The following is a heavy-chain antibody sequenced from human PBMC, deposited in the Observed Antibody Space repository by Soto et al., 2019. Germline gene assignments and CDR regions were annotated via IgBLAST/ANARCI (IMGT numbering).Heavy chain of an antibody. V-gene: IGHV3-33*01. Sequence: PGGSLRLSCAASGFTFSSYGMHWVRQAPGKGLEWVAVIWYDGSNKYYADSVKGRFTISRDNSKNTLYLQMNSLRAEDTAVYYCARDPYYDSSGYSGLNYWGQGTLVTVSS. CDR2: IWYDGSNK. CDR1: GFTFSSYG. CDR3: ARDPYYDSSGYSGLNY. J-gene: IGHJ4*02. D-gene: IGHD3-22*01.